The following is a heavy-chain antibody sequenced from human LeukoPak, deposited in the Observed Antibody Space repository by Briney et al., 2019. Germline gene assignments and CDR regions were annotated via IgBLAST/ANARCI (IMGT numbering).Heavy chain of an antibody. D-gene: IGHD2-2*01. CDR1: AHSITGYY. V-gene: IGHV4-38-2*02. CDR3: ARRSSWCSSTSYCPFDP. Sequence: SATLSLTCTLSAHSITGYYCGWIRHPPGKMLEWIFNIYFTGNTYYNSSLKSRVSISIDTSKNKFSLKLRYVTAADTAVYYCARRSSWCSSTSYCPFDPWGQGTLVTVSS. J-gene: IGHJ5*02. CDR2: IYFTGNT.